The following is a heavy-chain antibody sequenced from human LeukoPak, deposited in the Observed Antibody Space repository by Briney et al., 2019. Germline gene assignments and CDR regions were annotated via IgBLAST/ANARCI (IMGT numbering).Heavy chain of an antibody. CDR2: ISSSSSYI. CDR3: ARMQLWSKTIDY. V-gene: IGHV3-21*04. Sequence: GGSLRLSCAASGFTFSSCSMNWVRQAPGKGLEWVSSISSSSSYIYYADSVKGRFTISRDNAKNSLYLQMNSLRAEDTAVYYCARMQLWSKTIDYWGQGTLVTVSS. J-gene: IGHJ4*02. CDR1: GFTFSSCS. D-gene: IGHD5-18*01.